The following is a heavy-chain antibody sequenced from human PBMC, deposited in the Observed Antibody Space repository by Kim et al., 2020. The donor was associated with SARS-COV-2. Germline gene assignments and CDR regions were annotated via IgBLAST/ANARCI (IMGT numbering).Heavy chain of an antibody. CDR2: INHSGST. Sequence: SETLSLTCAVYGGSFSGYYWSWIRQPPGKGLEWIGEINHSGSTNYNPSLKSRVTISVDTSKNQFSLKLSSVTAADTAVYYCARALTYYYDSSGYRTPGYWGQGTLVTVSS. CDR1: GGSFSGYY. D-gene: IGHD3-22*01. J-gene: IGHJ4*02. CDR3: ARALTYYYDSSGYRTPGY. V-gene: IGHV4-34*01.